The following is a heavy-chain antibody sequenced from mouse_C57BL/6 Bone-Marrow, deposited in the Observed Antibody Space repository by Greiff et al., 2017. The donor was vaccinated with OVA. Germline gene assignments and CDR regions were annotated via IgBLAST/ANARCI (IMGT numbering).Heavy chain of an antibody. CDR2: IHPNSGST. J-gene: IGHJ1*03. D-gene: IGHD4-1*01. V-gene: IGHV1-64*01. CDR1: GYTFTSYW. CDR3: ARRGLTGTFYWYFDV. Sequence: QVQLKQPGAELVKPGASVKLSCKASGYTFTSYWMHWVKQRPGQGLEWIGMIHPNSGSTNYNEKFTSKATLTVDKSASTAYMQLSSLTSEDSAVYYCARRGLTGTFYWYFDVWGTGTTVTVSS.